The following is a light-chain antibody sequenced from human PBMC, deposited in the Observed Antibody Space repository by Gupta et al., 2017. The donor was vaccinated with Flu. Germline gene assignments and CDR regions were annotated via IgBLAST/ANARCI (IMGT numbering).Light chain of an antibody. CDR2: LAS. J-gene: IGKJ4*02. CDR1: QSLLHTNGYSY. Sequence: DIVMTQSPLSLPVTPGEPAFMSCTSSQSLLHTNGYSYLEWYLQKPGQSPQLLIYLASSRVSGVPDRFSGSGSGTHFTLKISRVEAEDVGVYYCMQALQTPPTFGGGTKVEIK. V-gene: IGKV2-28*01. CDR3: MQALQTPPT.